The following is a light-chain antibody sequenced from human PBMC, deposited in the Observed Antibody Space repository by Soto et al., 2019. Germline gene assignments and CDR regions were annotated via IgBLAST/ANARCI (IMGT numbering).Light chain of an antibody. Sequence: EIVMTQSPGTLSLSPGERATLSCRTSQSVSSNYLAWYHQKPGQAPRLLIYGASTRATGIPARFSGSGSGTEFTLTINSLQSEDFAVYYCQQYNNWPRTFGQGTKVDIK. CDR3: QQYNNWPRT. J-gene: IGKJ1*01. V-gene: IGKV3-15*01. CDR2: GAS. CDR1: QSVSSN.